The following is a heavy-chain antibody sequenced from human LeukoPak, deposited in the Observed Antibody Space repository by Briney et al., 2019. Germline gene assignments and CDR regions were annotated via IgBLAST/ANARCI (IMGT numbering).Heavy chain of an antibody. J-gene: IGHJ4*02. V-gene: IGHV4-34*01. D-gene: IGHD6-19*01. CDR2: ISHSGST. CDR3: ASSSGWYRHFDY. CDR1: GGSFSGYY. Sequence: SETLSLTCAVYGGSFSGYYWSWIRQPPGKGLEWIGEISHSGSTNYNPSLKSRVTISVDTSKNQFSLKLSSVTAADTAVYYCASSSGWYRHFDYWGQGTLVTVSS.